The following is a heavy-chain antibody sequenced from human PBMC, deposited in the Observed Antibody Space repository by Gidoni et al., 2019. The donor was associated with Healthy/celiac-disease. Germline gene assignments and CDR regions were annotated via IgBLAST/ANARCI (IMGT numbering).Heavy chain of an antibody. CDR3: AKWTYYDILTGYNPTPYFDY. J-gene: IGHJ4*02. V-gene: IGHV3-23*01. Sequence: EVQLLESGGGLVQPGGSLRLSCAASGCTFSSYAMSWVRQAPGKGLEWVSAMSGSGGSTYYADSVKGRFTISRDNSKNTLYLQMNSLRAEDTAVYYCAKWTYYDILTGYNPTPYFDYWGQGTLVTVSS. CDR2: MSGSGGST. CDR1: GCTFSSYA. D-gene: IGHD3-9*01.